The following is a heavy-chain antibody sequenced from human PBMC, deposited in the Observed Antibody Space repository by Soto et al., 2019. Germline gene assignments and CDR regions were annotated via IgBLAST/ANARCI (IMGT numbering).Heavy chain of an antibody. CDR1: GFTFSSYS. D-gene: IGHD2-2*01. Sequence: GGSLRLSCAASGFTFSSYSMNWVRQAPGKGLEWVSSISSSSSYIYYADSVKGRFTISRDNAKNSLYLQMNSLRAEDTAVYYCARGDIGYCSSTSCFLVYWGQGTLVTVYS. CDR2: ISSSSSYI. CDR3: ARGDIGYCSSTSCFLVY. V-gene: IGHV3-21*01. J-gene: IGHJ4*02.